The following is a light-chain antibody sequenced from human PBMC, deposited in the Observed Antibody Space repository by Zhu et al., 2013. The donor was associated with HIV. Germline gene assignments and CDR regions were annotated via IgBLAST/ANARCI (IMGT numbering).Light chain of an antibody. CDR1: QSVRNNY. J-gene: IGKJ4*02. Sequence: EIVLTQSPGTLSLSPGEKVTLSCRASQSVRNNYLAWYQQKAGRAPRLVIYGASSRVTGIPDRFSGRGSGTDFTLTISRLEAEDSAVYYCQQYGFXRXSFDGGP. CDR2: GAS. CDR3: QQYGFXRXS. V-gene: IGKV3-20*01.